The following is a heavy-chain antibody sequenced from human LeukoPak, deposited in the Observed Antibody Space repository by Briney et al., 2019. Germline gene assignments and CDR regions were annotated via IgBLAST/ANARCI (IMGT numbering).Heavy chain of an antibody. CDR2: ISYDGSNK. Sequence: PGGSLRLSCAASGFTFSSYGMHWVRPAPGKGLEWVAVISYDGSNKYYADSVKGRFTISRDNSKNTLYLQMNSLRAEDTAVYYCARERYDSRGGAFDIWGQGTMVTVSS. CDR3: ARERYDSRGGAFDI. CDR1: GFTFSSYG. V-gene: IGHV3-30*03. D-gene: IGHD3-22*01. J-gene: IGHJ3*02.